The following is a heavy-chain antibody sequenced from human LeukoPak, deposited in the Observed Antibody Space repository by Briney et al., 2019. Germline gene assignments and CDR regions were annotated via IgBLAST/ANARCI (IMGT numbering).Heavy chain of an antibody. CDR1: GFTFSSYA. V-gene: IGHV3-23*01. J-gene: IGHJ4*02. CDR3: AKIVGATKFDY. Sequence: GGSLRLSCAASGFTFSSYAMIWVRQAPGKGLEWVSLITGSGDTAFYAESVKGRFTISRDNSKNTLFLQMSSLSAEDTAVYYCAKIVGATKFDYWGQGTLVTVSS. D-gene: IGHD1-26*01. CDR2: ITGSGDTA.